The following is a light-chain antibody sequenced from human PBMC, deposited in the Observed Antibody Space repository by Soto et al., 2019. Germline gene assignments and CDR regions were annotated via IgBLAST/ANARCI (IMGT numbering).Light chain of an antibody. CDR3: QQYNYRPPA. Sequence: EIVMTQSPATLSVSPGERAALSCRASQSVSGNLAWYQQTPGQAPRLLIYGASTRATGIPARFSGSGFGTXXXXXXXXXKSEGFAVYYCQQYNYRPPAFGQGTRLEIK. J-gene: IGKJ5*01. CDR2: GAS. V-gene: IGKV3-15*01. CDR1: QSVSGN.